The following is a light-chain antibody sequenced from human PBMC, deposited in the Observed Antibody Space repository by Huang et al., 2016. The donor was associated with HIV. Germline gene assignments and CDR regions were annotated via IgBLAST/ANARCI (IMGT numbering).Light chain of an antibody. CDR2: GAS. CDR3: QQYNNWPPYT. Sequence: EIVMTQSPATLSVSPGERATLSCRASQSVSSNLVWYQQKPGQAPRLLIYGASTRATGIPARFRGSWAGTEFTLTISSLQSEDFAVYYCQQYNNWPPYTFGQGTKLEIK. CDR1: QSVSSN. J-gene: IGKJ2*01. V-gene: IGKV3-15*01.